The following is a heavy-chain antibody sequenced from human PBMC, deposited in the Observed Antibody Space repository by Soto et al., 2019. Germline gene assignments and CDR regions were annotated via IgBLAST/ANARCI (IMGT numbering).Heavy chain of an antibody. CDR3: ARSSLYCRGDRLDGY. CDR1: GFSLSTSGMC. CDR2: IDWDDDK. Sequence: SGPTLVNPTQTLTLTCTFSGFSLSTSGMCVSWIRQPPGKALEWLALIDWDDDKYYSTSLKTRLTISKDTSKNQVVLTMTNMDPVDTATYXCARSSLYCRGDRLDGYWGQGTLVTVSS. V-gene: IGHV2-70*01. D-gene: IGHD2-21*02. J-gene: IGHJ4*02.